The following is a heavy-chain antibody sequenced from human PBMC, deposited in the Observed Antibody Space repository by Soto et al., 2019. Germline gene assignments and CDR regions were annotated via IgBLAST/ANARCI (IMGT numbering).Heavy chain of an antibody. CDR2: IWYDGSSK. CDR3: ARDQLDRLKPRETRYFDY. J-gene: IGHJ4*02. V-gene: IGHV3-33*08. D-gene: IGHD3-3*01. CDR1: GFSFRSYSGITFRSYW. Sequence: VQLVESGGGLVQPGGSLRLSCAASGFSFRSYSGITFRSYWMHWVRQAPGKGLVWVAVIWYDGSSKFYADSVKGRFTISRDNSKDTLYLQMNSLRADDTAVYYCARDQLDRLKPRETRYFDYWGQGTLVTVSS.